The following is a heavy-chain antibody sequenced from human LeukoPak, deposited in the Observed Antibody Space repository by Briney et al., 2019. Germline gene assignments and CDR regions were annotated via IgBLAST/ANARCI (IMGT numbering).Heavy chain of an antibody. CDR1: GFIFSNYG. J-gene: IGHJ4*02. CDR2: ISASGSAT. V-gene: IGHV3-23*01. CDR3: AKDPGYSYGPSDY. Sequence: GGSLRLSCAASGFIFSNYGMNWVRQAPGKGLEWVAAISASGSATSYADSVRGRFTISRDNSKSTTYLQMNSLRAEDTAVFYCAKDPGYSYGPSDYWGQGTLVTVSS. D-gene: IGHD5-18*01.